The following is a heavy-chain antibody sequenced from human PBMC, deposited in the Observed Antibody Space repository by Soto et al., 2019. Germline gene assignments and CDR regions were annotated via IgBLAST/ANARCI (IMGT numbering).Heavy chain of an antibody. J-gene: IGHJ6*03. CDR1: GFTFSSYA. D-gene: IGHD2-2*01. V-gene: IGHV3-23*01. CDR2: ISGSGGST. CDR3: AKEGYCISTSCYSTAYYYYMDV. Sequence: EVQLLESGGGLVQPGGSLRLSCAASGFTFSSYAMSWVRQAPGKGLEWVSAISGSGGSTYYADSVKGRFTISRDNSKNPLYLQMNSLSAEDTAVYYCAKEGYCISTSCYSTAYYYYMDVWGKGTTVTVSS.